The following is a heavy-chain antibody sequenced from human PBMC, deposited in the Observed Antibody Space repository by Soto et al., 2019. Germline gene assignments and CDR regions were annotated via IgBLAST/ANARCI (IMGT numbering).Heavy chain of an antibody. D-gene: IGHD6-19*01. Sequence: SETLSLTCTVSGGSISGFYWTWIRQPPGKRLECIGYIYDSESTKYNPSLKSRVTISADTSKNQFSLKLNSVTAADTAVYYCARSVAGTALDYWGQGTLVTVSS. J-gene: IGHJ4*02. V-gene: IGHV4-59*08. CDR1: GGSISGFY. CDR3: ARSVAGTALDY. CDR2: IYDSEST.